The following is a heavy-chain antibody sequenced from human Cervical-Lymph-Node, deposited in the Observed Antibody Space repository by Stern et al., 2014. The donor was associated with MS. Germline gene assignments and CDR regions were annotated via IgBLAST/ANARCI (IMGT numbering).Heavy chain of an antibody. CDR1: GFTFSSYA. D-gene: IGHD6-19*01. CDR3: ARGSPGIAVAGTEIDY. V-gene: IGHV3-30-3*01. Sequence: MQLVESGGGVVQPGRSLRLSCAASGFTFSSYAMHWVRQAPGKGLEWVAVISYDGSNKYYADSVKGRFTISRDNSKNTLYLQMNSLRAEDTAVYYCARGSPGIAVAGTEIDYWGQGTLVTVS. CDR2: ISYDGSNK. J-gene: IGHJ4*02.